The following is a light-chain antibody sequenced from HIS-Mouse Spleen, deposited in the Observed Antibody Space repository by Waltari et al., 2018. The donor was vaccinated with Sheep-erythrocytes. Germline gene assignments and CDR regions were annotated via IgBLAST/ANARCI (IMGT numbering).Light chain of an antibody. CDR3: CSYAGSYNHV. CDR1: SPNIGSNT. CDR2: SNN. Sequence: QSVLTQPPSASGTPGQRVTISCSGSSPNIGSNTLNWYQQLPGTAPKLLIYSNNQRPSGVPGRFSGSKSGTSASLAISGLQAEDEADYYCCSYAGSYNHVFATGTKVTVL. V-gene: IGLV1-44*01. J-gene: IGLJ1*01.